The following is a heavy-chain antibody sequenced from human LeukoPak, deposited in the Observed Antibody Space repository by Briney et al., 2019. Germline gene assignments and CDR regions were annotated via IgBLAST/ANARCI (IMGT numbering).Heavy chain of an antibody. CDR1: GFTFSRFA. CDR3: AKDRYSDYSFES. J-gene: IGHJ4*02. Sequence: PGGCLRLSCAASGFTFSRFAMGWVRQAPGKGLEWVSAISGSGSDTYYADSVEGRFTVSRDNSKNTLYLQMNSLRAEDTALYYCAKDRYSDYSFESWGQGTLVTVSS. CDR2: ISGSGSDT. V-gene: IGHV3-23*01. D-gene: IGHD4-11*01.